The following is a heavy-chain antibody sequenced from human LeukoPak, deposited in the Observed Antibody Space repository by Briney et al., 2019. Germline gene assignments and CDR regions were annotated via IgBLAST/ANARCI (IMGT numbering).Heavy chain of an antibody. Sequence: GGSLRLSCAASGFTFSNYAMHWVRQAPGKGLEYVSAISSNGGSTYYADSVKGRFTISRDNSKNTLYLQMSSLRAEDTAVYYCVKGQRYYDSSGYYSIEYFQHWGQGTLVTVSS. V-gene: IGHV3-64D*09. CDR2: ISSNGGST. D-gene: IGHD3-22*01. CDR3: VKGQRYYDSSGYYSIEYFQH. J-gene: IGHJ1*01. CDR1: GFTFSNYA.